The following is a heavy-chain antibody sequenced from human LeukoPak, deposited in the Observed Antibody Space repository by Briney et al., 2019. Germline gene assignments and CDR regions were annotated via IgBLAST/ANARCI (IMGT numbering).Heavy chain of an antibody. Sequence: GGSLRLSCAASGFTFSSYAMNWVRQAPGKGLEWVSYISSSGNTIYYADSVKGRFTISRDNAKNSLYLQMNSLGAEDTAVYYCARDRVVPAAILGQYYYYGMDVWGQGTTVTVSS. CDR1: GFTFSSYA. J-gene: IGHJ6*02. CDR3: ARDRVVPAAILGQYYYYGMDV. CDR2: ISSSGNTI. D-gene: IGHD2-2*01. V-gene: IGHV3-48*03.